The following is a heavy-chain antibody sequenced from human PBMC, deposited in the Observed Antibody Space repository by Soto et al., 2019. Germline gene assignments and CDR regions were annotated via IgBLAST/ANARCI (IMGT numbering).Heavy chain of an antibody. V-gene: IGHV1-69*13. Sequence: ASVKVSCKASGGTFRSYAISWVRQAPGQGLEWMGGIIPIFRTSNYAQKFQGRVTINADESTSTAYMELSSLRSEDTAVYYCARGVTTYYYYGMDVWGQGTTVTVSS. CDR3: ARGVTTYYYYGMDV. CDR1: GGTFRSYA. J-gene: IGHJ6*02. D-gene: IGHD4-4*01. CDR2: IIPIFRTS.